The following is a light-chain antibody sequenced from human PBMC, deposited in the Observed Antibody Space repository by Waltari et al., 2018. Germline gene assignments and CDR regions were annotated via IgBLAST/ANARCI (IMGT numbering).Light chain of an antibody. CDR3: QQRSDWPLT. CDR1: QSVDIRY. J-gene: IGKJ4*02. CDR2: GAS. V-gene: IGKV3D-20*02. Sequence: VLTQSPGTLSLSPGDRAPLPCRAIQSVDIRYLAWYQQKPGQAPRLLIYGASSRATGIPDRFSGSGSGTDFTLTISRLEAEDFAVYYCQQRSDWPLTFGGGTKVEVK.